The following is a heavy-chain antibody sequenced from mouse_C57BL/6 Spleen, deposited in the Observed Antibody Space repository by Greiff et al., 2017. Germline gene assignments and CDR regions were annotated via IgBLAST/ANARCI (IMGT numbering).Heavy chain of an antibody. CDR3: ASKFDGCSYSFDY. J-gene: IGHJ2*02. Sequence: VQLMESGPELVQPGASVKISCKASGYAFSSSWMNWVKQRPGKGLEWIGRIYPGDGDTTYNGKFKGKATLTADKSSSTAYMQLSSLTSEDSAVYFCASKFDGCSYSFDYWGQGTSLTVSS. V-gene: IGHV1-82*01. CDR1: GYAFSSSW. D-gene: IGHD2-3*01. CDR2: IYPGDGDT.